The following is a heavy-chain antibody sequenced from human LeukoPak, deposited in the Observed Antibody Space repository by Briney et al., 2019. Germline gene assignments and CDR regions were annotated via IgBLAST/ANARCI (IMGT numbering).Heavy chain of an antibody. J-gene: IGHJ4*02. V-gene: IGHV3-30-3*01. Sequence: GRSLRLSCAASGFTFSSYAMHWVRQAPGKELEWVAVISYDGSNKYYADSVKGRFTISRDNSKNTLYLQMNSLRAEDTAVYYCARPIAVAASPSFFDYWGQGTLVTVSS. CDR2: ISYDGSNK. CDR1: GFTFSSYA. CDR3: ARPIAVAASPSFFDY. D-gene: IGHD6-19*01.